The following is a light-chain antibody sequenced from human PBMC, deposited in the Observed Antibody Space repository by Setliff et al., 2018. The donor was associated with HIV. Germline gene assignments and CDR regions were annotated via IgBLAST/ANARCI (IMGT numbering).Light chain of an antibody. Sequence: QAVVTQEPSLTVSPGGTVTLTCGSSTGAVTSGHYPYWFQQKPGQAPRTLIYDTSNKHSWTPARFSGSLLGGKAALTLSGAQPEDEAEYYCLLSYSGARSGFGTGTKVTVL. V-gene: IGLV7-46*01. CDR3: LLSYSGARSG. CDR1: TGAVTSGHY. J-gene: IGLJ1*01. CDR2: DTS.